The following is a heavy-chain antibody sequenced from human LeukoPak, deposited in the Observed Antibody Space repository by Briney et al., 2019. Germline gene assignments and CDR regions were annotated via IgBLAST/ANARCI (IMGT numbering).Heavy chain of an antibody. D-gene: IGHD6-19*01. CDR3: ATAGKYRFDN. V-gene: IGHV3-74*01. J-gene: IGHJ5*02. Sequence: PGGSLRPSCAASGFIFRNYWMHWVRQAPGEELVWVSRMNTDGSTINYADYVKGRFTISRDNAKNTLYLQMNSLTTEDTAVYYCATAGKYRFDNWGQGILVTVSS. CDR2: MNTDGSTI. CDR1: GFIFRNYW.